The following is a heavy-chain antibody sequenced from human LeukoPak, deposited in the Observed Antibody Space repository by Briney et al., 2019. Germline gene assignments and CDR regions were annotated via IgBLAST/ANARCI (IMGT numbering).Heavy chain of an antibody. CDR1: GGSFSGYY. V-gene: IGHV4-59*01. J-gene: IGHJ5*02. D-gene: IGHD3-10*01. CDR2: IYYSGAT. Sequence: KPSETLSLTCAVYGGSFSGYYWSWIRQPPGKGLEWIGYIYYSGATNYNPSLKSRVTISFTTSKNQFSLNLSSVTAADTAVYYCAGDREVRGWFDPWGQGTLVTVSS. CDR3: AGDREVRGWFDP.